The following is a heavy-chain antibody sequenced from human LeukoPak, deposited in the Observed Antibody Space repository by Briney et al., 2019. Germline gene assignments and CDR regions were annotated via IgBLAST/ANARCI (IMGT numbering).Heavy chain of an antibody. V-gene: IGHV3-53*01. CDR2: IYSGGDT. Sequence: PGRSLRLSCAASGFTFDDYAMHWVRQAPGKGLEWVSLIYSGGDTYYADSVKGRFTISRDNSKNTFYLQMNSLRPDDTATYYCARAILLTGSEYYFDSWGQGTLVTVSS. CDR1: GFTFDDYA. CDR3: ARAILLTGSEYYFDS. J-gene: IGHJ4*02. D-gene: IGHD3-9*01.